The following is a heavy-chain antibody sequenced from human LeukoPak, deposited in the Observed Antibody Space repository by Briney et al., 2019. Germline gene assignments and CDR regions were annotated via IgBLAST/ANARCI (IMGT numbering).Heavy chain of an antibody. CDR1: GFTFSSYE. CDR3: ARDGGYSEFDN. J-gene: IGHJ4*02. Sequence: GGSLRLSCAASGFTFSSYEMNWVRQAPGKGLEWVSYISSSGSSIYYADSVKGRFTISRDNAKNSLYLQMNSLRAEDTAVYYCARDGGYSEFDNWGQGTLVTVSS. V-gene: IGHV3-48*03. CDR2: ISSSGSSI. D-gene: IGHD5-12*01.